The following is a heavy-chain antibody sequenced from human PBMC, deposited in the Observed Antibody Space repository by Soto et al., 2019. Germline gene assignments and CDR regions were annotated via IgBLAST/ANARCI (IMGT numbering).Heavy chain of an antibody. V-gene: IGHV4-30-4*02. CDR2: IYYSGIT. Sequence: PXETLSLTITVSSGSVSSGTYDWSWIRQPPGKVLEWIGYIYYSGITYYNPSLKSRVTISVDTSKNQFSLKLSSVTAADTAVYYCARVVARSGGSCFFSWFDPWGQGTLVTVPS. J-gene: IGHJ5*02. CDR3: ARVVARSGGSCFFSWFDP. CDR1: SGSVSSGTYD. D-gene: IGHD2-15*01.